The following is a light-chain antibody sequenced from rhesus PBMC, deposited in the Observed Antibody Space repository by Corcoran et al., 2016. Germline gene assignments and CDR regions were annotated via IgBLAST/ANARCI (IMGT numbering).Light chain of an antibody. CDR2: KAS. CDR3: QHDYGTPLT. Sequence: DIQMTQSPSSLSASVGDRVTITCRASENLNNYLNWYQQKPGKAPKLLIYKASSLQSGVPSRFSGSGSGTDYTFPISNLQSEDVATYYCQHDYGTPLTFGGGTKVEIK. CDR1: ENLNNY. J-gene: IGKJ4*01. V-gene: IGKV1-74*01.